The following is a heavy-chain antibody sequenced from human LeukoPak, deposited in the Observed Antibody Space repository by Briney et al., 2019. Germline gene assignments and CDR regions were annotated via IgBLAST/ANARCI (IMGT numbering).Heavy chain of an antibody. D-gene: IGHD3-10*01. CDR3: ARNRYYYGSGNYGVPNWFDP. Sequence: PSETLSLTCTVSGGSISSNSYYWGWIRQSPGKGLEWIGTIYYSGSTYYSPSLKSRVTISVDTSKNQFSLKLSSVTAADTAMYYRARNRYYYGSGNYGVPNWFDPWGQGTLVTVSS. J-gene: IGHJ5*02. CDR2: IYYSGST. V-gene: IGHV4-39*01. CDR1: GGSISSNSYY.